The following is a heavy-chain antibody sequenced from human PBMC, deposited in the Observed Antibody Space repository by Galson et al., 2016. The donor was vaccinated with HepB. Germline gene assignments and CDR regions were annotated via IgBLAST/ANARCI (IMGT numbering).Heavy chain of an antibody. J-gene: IGHJ6*02. Sequence: SVKVSCKASGGTISRYAISWVRQAPGQGLEWMGGIIPIVGTANYAQRFQGRVTITADDSTSTAYMDLSSLRSEDTAVYYCARARILTGYYEEDNYYYYGMDVWGQGTTVTVSS. CDR2: IIPIVGTA. CDR3: ARARILTGYYEEDNYYYYGMDV. CDR1: GGTISRYA. D-gene: IGHD3-9*01. V-gene: IGHV1-69*13.